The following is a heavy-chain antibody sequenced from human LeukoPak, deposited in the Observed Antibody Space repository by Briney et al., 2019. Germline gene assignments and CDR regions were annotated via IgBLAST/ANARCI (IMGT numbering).Heavy chain of an antibody. V-gene: IGHV4-59*01. Sequence: SETLSLTCSVSGGSISGYYWSWIRLPPGKGLEWIGSIYYSGSTNYNPSLQSRVTISVDTSQNQFSLNLSSVTAADTAVYYCARDFWGFDSWGQGTLVTVSS. CDR1: GGSISGYY. D-gene: IGHD3-16*01. CDR3: ARDFWGFDS. J-gene: IGHJ5*01. CDR2: IYYSGST.